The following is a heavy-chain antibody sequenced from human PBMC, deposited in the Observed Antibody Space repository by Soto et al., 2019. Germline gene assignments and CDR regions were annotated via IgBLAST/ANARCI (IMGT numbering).Heavy chain of an antibody. J-gene: IGHJ4*02. V-gene: IGHV3-53*01. CDR3: ARENSVQAWLHHFDH. CDR2: IYSSGST. CDR1: GFTVSNNY. D-gene: IGHD5-18*01. Sequence: PGGSLRLSCAASGFTVSNNYMSWVRQAPGKGLEWVSIIYSSGSTYYADSVKGRFTISRDNSKNTLYLQMNNLRAEDTAVYYCARENSVQAWLHHFDHWGLGTLVTVSS.